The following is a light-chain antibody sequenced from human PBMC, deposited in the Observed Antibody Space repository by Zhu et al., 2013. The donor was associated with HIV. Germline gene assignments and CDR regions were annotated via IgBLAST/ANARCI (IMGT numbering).Light chain of an antibody. CDR1: SSNIGNNY. V-gene: IGLV1-51*01. Sequence: QSVLTQPPSVSAATGQKVTISCSGSSSNIGNNYVSWYQQLPGRAPKLLIYDNYKRPSGIPDRFFGSKSGTSATLDITGLQTGDEADYHCATWDSSLTAGVFGGGTKLTVL. CDR2: DNY. J-gene: IGLJ2*01. CDR3: ATWDSSLTAGV.